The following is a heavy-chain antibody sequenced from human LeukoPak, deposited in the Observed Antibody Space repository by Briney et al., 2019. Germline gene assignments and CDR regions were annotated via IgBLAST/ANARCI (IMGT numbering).Heavy chain of an antibody. J-gene: IGHJ6*03. V-gene: IGHV7-4-1*02. D-gene: IGHD3-3*01. CDR1: GYTFTSYA. CDR2: INTNTGNP. CDR3: ARGHVLRFLEWLPHYYYYYMDV. Sequence: ASVKVSCKASGYTFTSYAMNWVRQAPGQGLEWMGWINTNTGNPTYAQGFTGRFVFSLDTSVSTAYLQISSLKAEDTAVYYCARGHVLRFLEWLPHYYYYYMDVWGKGTTVTVSS.